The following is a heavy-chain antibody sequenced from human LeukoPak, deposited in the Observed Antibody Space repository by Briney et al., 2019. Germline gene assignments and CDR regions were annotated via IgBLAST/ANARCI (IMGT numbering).Heavy chain of an antibody. D-gene: IGHD1-26*01. Sequence: NFQGRVTITRDTYASTAYMELSSLRSEDTAVYYCARVGATTYDYWGQGTLVTVSS. CDR3: ARVGATTYDY. V-gene: IGHV1-3*01. J-gene: IGHJ4*02.